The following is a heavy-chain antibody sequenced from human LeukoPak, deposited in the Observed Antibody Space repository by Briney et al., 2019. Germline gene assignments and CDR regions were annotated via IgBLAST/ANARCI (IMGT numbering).Heavy chain of an antibody. CDR3: ARSGYSSSWLFDY. D-gene: IGHD6-13*01. Sequence: GRSLRLSCAASGFTFSSYSMNWVRQAPGKGLEWVSSISSSSSYIYYADSVKGRFTISRDNAKNSLYLQMNSLRAEDTAVYYCARSGYSSSWLFDYWGQGTLVTVSS. J-gene: IGHJ4*02. CDR2: ISSSSSYI. V-gene: IGHV3-21*01. CDR1: GFTFSSYS.